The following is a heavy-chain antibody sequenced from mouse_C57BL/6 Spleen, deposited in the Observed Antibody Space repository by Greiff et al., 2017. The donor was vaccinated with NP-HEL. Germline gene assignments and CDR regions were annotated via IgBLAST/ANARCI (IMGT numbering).Heavy chain of an antibody. CDR3: ARGRTTVVATGYFDV. J-gene: IGHJ1*03. Sequence: EVKLVESEGGLVQPGSSMKLSCTASGFTFSDYYMAWVRQVPEKGLEWVANINYDGSSTYYLDSLKSRFIISRDNAKNILYLQMSSLKSEDTATYYCARGRTTVVATGYFDVWGTGTTVTVSS. V-gene: IGHV5-16*01. CDR2: INYDGSST. D-gene: IGHD1-1*01. CDR1: GFTFSDYY.